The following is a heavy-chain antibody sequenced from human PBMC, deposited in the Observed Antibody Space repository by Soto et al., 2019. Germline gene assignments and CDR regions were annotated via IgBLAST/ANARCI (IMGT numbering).Heavy chain of an antibody. V-gene: IGHV3-21*01. CDR2: ISSSSSYI. J-gene: IGHJ3*02. CDR1: GFTFSSYS. Sequence: GGSLRLSCAASGFTFSSYSMNWVRQAPGKGLEWVSSISSSSSYIYYADSVKGRFTISGDNAKNSLYLQMNSLRAEDTAVYYCVRAYCSGGSCYFLAYAFDIWGQGTMVTVSS. D-gene: IGHD2-15*01. CDR3: VRAYCSGGSCYFLAYAFDI.